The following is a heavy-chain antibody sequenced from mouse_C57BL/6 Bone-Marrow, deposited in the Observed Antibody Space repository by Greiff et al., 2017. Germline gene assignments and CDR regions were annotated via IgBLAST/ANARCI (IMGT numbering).Heavy chain of an antibody. CDR1: GFTFSDYY. CDR3: ARVSYYFDY. V-gene: IGHV5-16*01. J-gene: IGHJ2*01. CDR2: INYDGSST. Sequence: EVHLVESEGGLVQPGSSMKLSCTASGFTFSDYYMAWVRQVPEKGLEWVANINYDGSSTYYLDSLKSRFIISRDNATNILYLQVSSLKSEDTATYYCARVSYYFDYWGQGTTLTVSS.